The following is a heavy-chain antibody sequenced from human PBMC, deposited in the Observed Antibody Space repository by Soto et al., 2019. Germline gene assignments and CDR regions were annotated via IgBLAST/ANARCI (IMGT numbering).Heavy chain of an antibody. D-gene: IGHD3-3*01. J-gene: IGHJ4*02. Sequence: GGSLRLSCVVSGFNVRRNYMNWVRQAPGKGLEWVSIIHSDGTTYYADSVKGRFTISRDNSKNTLSLQMDNLRAEDTAVYYCAWGFLDSSYFDFWGQGTLVTVSS. CDR2: IHSDGTT. CDR3: AWGFLDSSYFDF. CDR1: GFNVRRNY. V-gene: IGHV3-66*01.